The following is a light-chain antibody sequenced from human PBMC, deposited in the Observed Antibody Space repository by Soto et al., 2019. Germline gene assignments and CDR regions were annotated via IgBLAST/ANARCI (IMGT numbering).Light chain of an antibody. J-gene: IGLJ1*01. CDR2: GNN. Sequence: QSVLTQPPSVSGAPGQRVTISCTGSSSNIGAGYDVHWYQHLPGTAPKLLIYGNNNRPSGVPDRFAGSKSGTSGSLAITGLQAENESDYYCTSYERSLSGYVFGSGTTLT. V-gene: IGLV1-40*01. CDR3: TSYERSLSGYV. CDR1: SSNIGAGYD.